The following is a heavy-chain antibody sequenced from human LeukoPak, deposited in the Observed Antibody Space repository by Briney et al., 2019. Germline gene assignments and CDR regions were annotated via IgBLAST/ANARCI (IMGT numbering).Heavy chain of an antibody. Sequence: SETLSLTCTVSGGSISSYYWSWIRQPARKGLEWIGRIYTSGSTNYNPSLKSRVTMSVDTSKNQFSLKLSSVTAADTAVYYCARDTPGCSSTSCPLDYWGQGTLVTVSS. J-gene: IGHJ4*02. D-gene: IGHD2-2*01. CDR1: GGSISSYY. CDR3: ARDTPGCSSTSCPLDY. CDR2: IYTSGST. V-gene: IGHV4-4*07.